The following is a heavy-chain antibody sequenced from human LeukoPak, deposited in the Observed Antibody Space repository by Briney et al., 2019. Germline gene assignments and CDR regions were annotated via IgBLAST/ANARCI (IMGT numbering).Heavy chain of an antibody. J-gene: IGHJ3*02. D-gene: IGHD5-12*01. CDR3: AKPITITGATDGFDI. V-gene: IGHV3-21*01. CDR1: GFTFSSYS. Sequence: PGGSLRLSCAASGFTFSSYSMNWVRQAPGKGLEWVSSISSSSSSYIYYADSVKGRFTISRDNAKNLLYLQMSSLRVEDTAVYYCAKPITITGATDGFDIWGQGAKVIVSS. CDR2: ISSSSSSYI.